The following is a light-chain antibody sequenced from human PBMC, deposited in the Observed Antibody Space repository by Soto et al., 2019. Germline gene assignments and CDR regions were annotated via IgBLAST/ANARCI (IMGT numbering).Light chain of an antibody. V-gene: IGKV3-15*01. CDR2: GAS. Sequence: EIVMTQSPATLSVSPGERATLSCRASQSVSSNLAWYQQKPGQAPRLLIYGASTRATGIPARFSGSGSGTEFTRTISSLQSEDFAGYYCQQYNNWPPYTFGQGTKLEIK. CDR3: QQYNNWPPYT. J-gene: IGKJ2*01. CDR1: QSVSSN.